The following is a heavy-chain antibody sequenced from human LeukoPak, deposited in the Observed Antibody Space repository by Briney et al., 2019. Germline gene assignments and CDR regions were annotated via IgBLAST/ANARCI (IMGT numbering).Heavy chain of an antibody. D-gene: IGHD4-11*01. Sequence: GGSLRLSCAASGFTFSNAWMSWVRQAPGKGLEWVGRIKSKTDGGTTDYAAPVKGRFTISRDDSKDTLYLQMNSLGAEDTAVYYCAARYDYKDFDYWGQGTLVTVSS. V-gene: IGHV3-15*01. CDR2: IKSKTDGGTT. CDR3: AARYDYKDFDY. CDR1: GFTFSNAW. J-gene: IGHJ4*02.